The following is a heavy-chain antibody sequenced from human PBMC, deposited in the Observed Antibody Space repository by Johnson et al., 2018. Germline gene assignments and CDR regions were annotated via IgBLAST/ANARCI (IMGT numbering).Heavy chain of an antibody. Sequence: QVQLVESGGGVVQPGRSLRLSCAASGFTFSSYGMHGVRQAPGKGLEWVAVIWYDGSNKYYADSVTGRFTISRDNSKNTLYLQMNSLRAEDTAVYSCAREPEWLRYMDVWGQGTTVTVSS. CDR2: IWYDGSNK. V-gene: IGHV3-33*01. CDR3: AREPEWLRYMDV. J-gene: IGHJ6*02. CDR1: GFTFSSYG. D-gene: IGHD3-3*01.